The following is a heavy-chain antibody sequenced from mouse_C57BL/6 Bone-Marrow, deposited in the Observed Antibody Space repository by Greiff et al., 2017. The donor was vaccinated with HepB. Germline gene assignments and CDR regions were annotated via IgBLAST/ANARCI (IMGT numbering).Heavy chain of an antibody. CDR1: GYTFTSYW. V-gene: IGHV1-55*01. Sequence: VQLQQPGAELVKPGASVKMSCKASGYTFTSYWITWVKQRPGQGLEWIGDIYPGSGSTNYNEKFKSKATLTVDTSSSTAYMQLSSLTSEDSAVSYCASPGYYGSSFDYWGQGTTLTVSS. J-gene: IGHJ2*01. CDR3: ASPGYYGSSFDY. CDR2: IYPGSGST. D-gene: IGHD1-1*01.